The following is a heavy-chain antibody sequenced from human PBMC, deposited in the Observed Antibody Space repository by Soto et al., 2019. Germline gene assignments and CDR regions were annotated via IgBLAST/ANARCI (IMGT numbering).Heavy chain of an antibody. V-gene: IGHV1-18*01. CDR2: ISAYNGST. J-gene: IGHJ5*02. D-gene: IGHD2-15*01. CDR1: GYTFTSYG. CDR3: ARDVVVAFNWFDP. Sequence: GSSVKVSCKASGYTFTSYGISWVRQAPGQGLEWMGWISAYNGSTNYAQKLQGRVTMTTDTSTSTAYMELRSLRSDDTAVYYCARDVVVAFNWFDPWGQGTLVTVSS.